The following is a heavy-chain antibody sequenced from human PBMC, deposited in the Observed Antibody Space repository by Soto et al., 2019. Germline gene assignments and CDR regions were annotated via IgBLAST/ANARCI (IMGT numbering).Heavy chain of an antibody. CDR3: ARGDCVGGSCYSLAGAFYYYMDA. CDR2: INSDGSVS. D-gene: IGHD2-15*01. CDR1: GFTFRNYW. V-gene: IGHV3-74*02. Sequence: EVQLVESGGGLVQPGGSLRLSCAASGFTFRNYWMYWVRQAPGQGLEWVSRINSDGSVSSYADSVKGRLTISRDNVKNTLYLLMDSLRAEDTAVYYCARGDCVGGSCYSLAGAFYYYMDAWGKWTTVTVFS. J-gene: IGHJ6*03.